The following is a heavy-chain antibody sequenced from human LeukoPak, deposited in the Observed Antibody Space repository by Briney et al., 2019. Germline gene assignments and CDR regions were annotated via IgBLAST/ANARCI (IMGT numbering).Heavy chain of an antibody. D-gene: IGHD5-18*01. CDR2: ISSSSSTI. CDR1: GFTFSSYS. CDR3: ARGVPRYSYGSRLGSWFDP. J-gene: IGHJ5*02. V-gene: IGHV3-48*04. Sequence: GGSLRLSCAASGFTFSSYSMNWVRQAPGKGLEWVSYISSSSSTIYYADSVKGRFTISRDNAKNSLYLQMNSLRAEDTAVYYCARGVPRYSYGSRLGSWFDPWGQGTLVTVSS.